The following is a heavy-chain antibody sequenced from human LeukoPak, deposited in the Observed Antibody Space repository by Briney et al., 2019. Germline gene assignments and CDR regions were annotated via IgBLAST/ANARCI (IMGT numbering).Heavy chain of an antibody. D-gene: IGHD1-26*01. CDR2: INPSGGST. CDR3: ARDEVGFDY. V-gene: IGHV1-46*01. Sequence: ASVKVSCKASGYTFTSYYMHWVRQAPGQGLEWMGIINPSGGSTSYAQKFQGRVTMTRDTSISTAYMELSRLRSDDTAVYYCARDEVGFDYWGQGTLVTVSS. CDR1: GYTFTSYY. J-gene: IGHJ4*02.